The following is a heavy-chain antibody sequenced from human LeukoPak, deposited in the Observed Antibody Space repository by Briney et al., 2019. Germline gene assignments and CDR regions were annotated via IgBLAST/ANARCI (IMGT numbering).Heavy chain of an antibody. CDR3: ARGAVIGGSYYGRVGRWFDP. J-gene: IGHJ5*02. CDR2: ISSSGSTI. Sequence: PGGSLRLSRAASGFTFSSYEMNWVRQAPGKGLEWVSYISSSGSTIYYVDSVKGRFTISRDNAKNSLYLQMNSLRAEDTAVYYCARGAVIGGSYYGRVGRWFDPWGQGTLVTVSS. V-gene: IGHV3-48*03. CDR1: GFTFSSYE. D-gene: IGHD1-26*01.